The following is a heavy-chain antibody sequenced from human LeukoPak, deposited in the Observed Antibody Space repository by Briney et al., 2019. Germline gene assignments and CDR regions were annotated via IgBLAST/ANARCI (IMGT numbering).Heavy chain of an antibody. J-gene: IGHJ4*02. Sequence: GASLRVSCAASGFTFSTKWMSWVRQAPGKGLEWVATINQDGSDQYYVDSVKGRFTISRDNAKNSLDLQMNSLRDEDTAVYYCARGDSLGYWGQGTLVTVSS. CDR3: ARGDSLGY. CDR2: INQDGSDQ. CDR1: GFTFSTKW. V-gene: IGHV3-7*02. D-gene: IGHD3-10*01.